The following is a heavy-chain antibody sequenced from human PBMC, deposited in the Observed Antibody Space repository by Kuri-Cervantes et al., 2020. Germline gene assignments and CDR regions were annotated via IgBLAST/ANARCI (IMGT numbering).Heavy chain of an antibody. V-gene: IGHV3-23*01. J-gene: IGHJ4*02. Sequence: GGSLRLSCAASKFTFNNYAMSWVRQAPGKGLEWVSGISGSGGSTYYADSVKGRFTISRDNSKNTLYLQMNSLRAEDTAVYYCAKGVSGMITFGGVIVIPGFDYWGQGTLVTVSS. D-gene: IGHD3-16*02. CDR2: ISGSGGST. CDR1: KFTFNNYA. CDR3: AKGVSGMITFGGVIVIPGFDY.